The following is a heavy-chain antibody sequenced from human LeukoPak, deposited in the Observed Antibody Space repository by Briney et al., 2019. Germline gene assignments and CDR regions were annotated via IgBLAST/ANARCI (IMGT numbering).Heavy chain of an antibody. J-gene: IGHJ3*02. CDR2: ISSSGSTI. Sequence: GGSLRLSCAASGFTFSDYYMSWIRQAPGKGLEWVSYISSSGSTIYYADSVKGRFTISRDNAKNSLYLQMNSLRAEDTAVYYCAREPQYYDILTGYYPHAFDIWGQGTMVTVSS. CDR1: GFTFSDYY. D-gene: IGHD3-9*01. CDR3: AREPQYYDILTGYYPHAFDI. V-gene: IGHV3-11*01.